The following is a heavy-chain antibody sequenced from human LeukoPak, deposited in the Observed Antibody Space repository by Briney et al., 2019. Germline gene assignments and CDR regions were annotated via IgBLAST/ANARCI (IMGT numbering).Heavy chain of an antibody. CDR3: ARELRHSGYFDWSVRSPNAFDI. V-gene: IGHV1-2*02. CDR1: GYTFAGYY. J-gene: IGHJ3*02. Sequence: ASVKVSCKASGYTFAGYYMHWVRQAPGQGLEWMGWINPNSGGTNYAQKFQGRVTMTRDTSISTAYMELSRLRSDDTAVYYCARELRHSGYFDWSVRSPNAFDIWGQGTMVTVSS. D-gene: IGHD3-9*01. CDR2: INPNSGGT.